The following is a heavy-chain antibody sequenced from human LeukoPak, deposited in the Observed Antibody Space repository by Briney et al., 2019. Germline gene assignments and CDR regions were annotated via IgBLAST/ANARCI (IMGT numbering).Heavy chain of an antibody. V-gene: IGHV3-21*01. Sequence: GGSLRLSCAASGFTFSSYSMNWVRQAPGKGLEWVSSISSSSSYIYYAGSVKGRFTISRDNAKNSLYLQMNSLRAEDTAVYYCASSGARYCSSTSCYTAKVRNYYYYYGMDVWGQGTTVTVSS. D-gene: IGHD2-2*02. CDR2: ISSSSSYI. CDR3: ASSGARYCSSTSCYTAKVRNYYYYYGMDV. J-gene: IGHJ6*02. CDR1: GFTFSSYS.